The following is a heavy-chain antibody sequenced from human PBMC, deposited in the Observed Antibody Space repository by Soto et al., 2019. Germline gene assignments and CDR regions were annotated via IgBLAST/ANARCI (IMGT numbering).Heavy chain of an antibody. CDR1: GFTFSSYA. CDR3: AKAPYYDSSGLNYFDY. J-gene: IGHJ4*02. V-gene: IGHV3-23*01. D-gene: IGHD3-22*01. CDR2: ISGSGGST. Sequence: GGSLRLSCAASGFTFSSYAMSWVRQAPGKGLEWVSAISGSGGSTYYADSVKGRFTISRDNSKNTLYLQMNSLRAEDTAVYYCAKAPYYDSSGLNYFDYWGQGTLVTVSS.